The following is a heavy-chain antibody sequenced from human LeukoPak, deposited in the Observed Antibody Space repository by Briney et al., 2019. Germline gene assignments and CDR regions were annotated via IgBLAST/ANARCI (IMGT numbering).Heavy chain of an antibody. Sequence: PGGSLRLSCGASGFTFSSYGMHWVRQAPGKGLEWVSYISSSGSTIYYADSVKGRFTISRDNAKKSLYLQMNSLRAEDTAVYYCTREEGGKLGIDYYFDYWGQGTLVTVSS. CDR1: GFTFSSYG. D-gene: IGHD7-27*01. CDR3: TREEGGKLGIDYYFDY. V-gene: IGHV3-48*04. J-gene: IGHJ4*02. CDR2: ISSSGSTI.